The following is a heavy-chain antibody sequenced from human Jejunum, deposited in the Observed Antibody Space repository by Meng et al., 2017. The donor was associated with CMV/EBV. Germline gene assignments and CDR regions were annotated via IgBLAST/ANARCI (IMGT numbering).Heavy chain of an antibody. V-gene: IGHV3-53*01. CDR2: IYGGITT. CDR1: GFTVSSNY. J-gene: IGHJ4*02. D-gene: IGHD3-10*01. CDR3: AKSYGSGSYGIFDY. Sequence: EVQLVESGGGLIQPGGPLRLSCVASGFTVSSNYMTWVRQAPGKGLEWVSVIYGGITTYYTDSVKGRFTISRDNSKNTVYLQMNSLRAEDTAVYYCAKSYGSGSYGIFDYWGPGTLVTVSS.